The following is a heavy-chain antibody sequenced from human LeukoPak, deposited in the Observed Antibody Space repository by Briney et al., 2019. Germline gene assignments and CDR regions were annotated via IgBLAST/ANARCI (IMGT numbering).Heavy chain of an antibody. CDR2: MNPNSGNT. D-gene: IGHD2/OR15-2a*01. V-gene: IGHV1-8*01. CDR3: ASGILRLT. Sequence: ASVKVSCKASGYTFTKYDINWVRQATGQGLEWMGWMNPNSGNTGYAQKFRGRLTMSRNTSIGTAYMELSSLRFEDTAIYYCASGILRLTWGPGTLVTVSS. CDR1: GYTFTKYD. J-gene: IGHJ5*02.